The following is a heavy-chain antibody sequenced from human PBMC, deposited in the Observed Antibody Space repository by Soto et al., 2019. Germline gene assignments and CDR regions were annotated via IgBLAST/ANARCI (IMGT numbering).Heavy chain of an antibody. V-gene: IGHV3-21*01. CDR1: GFTFSRYS. J-gene: IGHJ4*02. Sequence: WGSLRLSCAASGFTFSRYSMNWVRQAPGKGLEWVSSISSTTNYIYYADSMKGRFTVSRDNAKNSVYLDMNSLSAEDTAVYYCARESEDLTSNFDYWGQGTLVTVS. CDR3: ARESEDLTSNFDY. CDR2: ISSTTNYI.